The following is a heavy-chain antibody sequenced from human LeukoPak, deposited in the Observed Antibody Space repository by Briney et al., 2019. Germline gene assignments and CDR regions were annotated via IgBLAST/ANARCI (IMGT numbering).Heavy chain of an antibody. Sequence: ASVKVSCKASGYTFTSYYMHWVRQAPGQGLEWMGWISAYNGNTNYAQKLQGRVTMTTDTSTSTAYMELRSLRSDDTAVYYCARGLQTYYDFWSGYYAFDYWGQGTLVTVSS. CDR2: ISAYNGNT. V-gene: IGHV1-18*04. D-gene: IGHD3-3*01. CDR3: ARGLQTYYDFWSGYYAFDY. CDR1: GYTFTSYY. J-gene: IGHJ4*02.